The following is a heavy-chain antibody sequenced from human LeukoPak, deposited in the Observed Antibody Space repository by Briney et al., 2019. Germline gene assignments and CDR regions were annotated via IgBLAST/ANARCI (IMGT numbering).Heavy chain of an antibody. Sequence: SVKVSCKASGGTFSSCAISEVRQAPGQGLEWMGGIIPIFGTANYAQKFQGRVTITADESTSTAYMELSSLRSEDTAVYYCAMYTAMAPFAFDIWGQGTMVTVSS. CDR3: AMYTAMAPFAFDI. D-gene: IGHD5-18*01. V-gene: IGHV1-69*13. CDR2: IIPIFGTA. CDR1: GGTFSSCA. J-gene: IGHJ3*02.